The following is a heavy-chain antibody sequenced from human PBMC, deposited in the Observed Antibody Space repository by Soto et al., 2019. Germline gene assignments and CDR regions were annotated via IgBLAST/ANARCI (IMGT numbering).Heavy chain of an antibody. CDR1: GGSITNFY. CDR2: ISHTEST. V-gene: IGHV4-59*01. D-gene: IGHD2-21*02. CDR3: VRDGGTAVSDAFDI. Sequence: SETLSLTCSVSGGSITNFYWSWIRQPPGKGLQWIGYISHTESTDYNPSLKSRVTISVDTSKRQFSLKLTSVTAADTAVYYCVRDGGTAVSDAFDIWGPGTKGTRLL. J-gene: IGHJ3*02.